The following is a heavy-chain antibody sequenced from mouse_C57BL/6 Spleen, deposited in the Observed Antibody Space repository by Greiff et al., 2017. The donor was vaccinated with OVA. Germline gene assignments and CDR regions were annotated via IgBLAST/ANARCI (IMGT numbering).Heavy chain of an antibody. CDR3: ERLGWLGAMDD. D-gene: IGHD2-3*01. CDR1: GFTFSSYT. Sequence: DVMLVESGGGLVKPGGSLKLSCAASGFTFSSYTMSWVRQTPEKRLEWVATISGGGGNTYYPDSVKGRFTISSDNTKNTLYLQMSRLRSEDTALYYCERLGWLGAMDDWGQGTSVTVSS. CDR2: ISGGGGNT. J-gene: IGHJ4*01. V-gene: IGHV5-9*01.